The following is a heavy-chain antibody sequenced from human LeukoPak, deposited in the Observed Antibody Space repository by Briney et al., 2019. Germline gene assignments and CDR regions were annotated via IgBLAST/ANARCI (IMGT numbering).Heavy chain of an antibody. CDR1: GFTFSSYA. D-gene: IGHD2-2*01. V-gene: IGHV3-23*01. J-gene: IGHJ4*02. CDR2: ISGSGGRT. Sequence: GGSLRLSCAASGFTFSSYAMRWVRQAPGKGLEWVSGISGSGGRTSHADSVKGRFTISRDNSKNTLYLQMNSLRAEDTAVYYCAKARAGYCSSTSCLYFDYWGQGTLVTVSS. CDR3: AKARAGYCSSTSCLYFDY.